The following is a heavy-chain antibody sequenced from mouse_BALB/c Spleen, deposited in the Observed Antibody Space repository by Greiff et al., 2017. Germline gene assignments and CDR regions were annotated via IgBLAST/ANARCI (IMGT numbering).Heavy chain of an antibody. Sequence: VQLQQSGPELVKPGASVKMSCKASGYTFTDYYMKWVKQSHGKSLEWIGDINPNNGDTFYNQKFKGKATLTVDKSSSTAYMQLNSLTSEDSAVYYCARRRDYYYGSSSYAMDYWGQGTSVTVSS. J-gene: IGHJ4*01. V-gene: IGHV1-26*01. CDR2: INPNNGDT. CDR3: ARRRDYYYGSSSYAMDY. CDR1: GYTFTDYY. D-gene: IGHD1-1*01.